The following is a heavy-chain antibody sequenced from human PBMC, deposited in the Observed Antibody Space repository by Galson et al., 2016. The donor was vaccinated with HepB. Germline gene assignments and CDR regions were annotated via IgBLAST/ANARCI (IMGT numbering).Heavy chain of an antibody. J-gene: IGHJ4*02. Sequence: ETLSLTCAVSGGSISSGNWWIWVRQPPGKGLEWIGEIYHSGSTNYNPSLKSRVTISVDKSKNQFSLKLSSVTAADTAVYYCARSSGWRFFDYWGQGTLVTVSS. V-gene: IGHV4-4*02. CDR2: IYHSGST. CDR3: ARSSGWRFFDY. CDR1: GGSISSGNW. D-gene: IGHD6-19*01.